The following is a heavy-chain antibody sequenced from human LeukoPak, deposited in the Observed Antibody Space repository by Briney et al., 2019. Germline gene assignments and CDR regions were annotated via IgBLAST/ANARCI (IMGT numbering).Heavy chain of an antibody. CDR2: IGSSSLII. V-gene: IGHV3-48*04. CDR3: AREDGDYSSFDY. D-gene: IGHD4-17*01. J-gene: IGHJ4*02. Sequence: GGSLRLSCAASGFTFNNYSVNWVRQAPGKGLEWISYIGSSSLIIYYADSVKGRFTISRENAKNTLYLQMNSLRAEDTAVYYCAREDGDYSSFDYWGQGTLVTVSS. CDR1: GFTFNNYS.